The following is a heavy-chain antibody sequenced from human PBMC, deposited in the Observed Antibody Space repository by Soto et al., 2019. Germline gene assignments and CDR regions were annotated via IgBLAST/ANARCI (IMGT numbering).Heavy chain of an antibody. Sequence: GGSLRLSCAASGFTVSSNYMSWVRQAPGKGLERVSVIYSGGSTYYADSVKGRFTISRDNSKNTLYLQMNSLRAEDTSLYDCARLGAPASYYMDVWGKGTTVTVSS. CDR2: IYSGGST. V-gene: IGHV3-53*01. CDR1: GFTVSSNY. D-gene: IGHD2-15*01. CDR3: ARLGAPASYYMDV. J-gene: IGHJ6*03.